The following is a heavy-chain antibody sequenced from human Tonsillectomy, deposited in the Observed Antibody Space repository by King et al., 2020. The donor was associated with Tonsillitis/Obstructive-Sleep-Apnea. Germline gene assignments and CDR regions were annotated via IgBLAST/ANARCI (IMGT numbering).Heavy chain of an antibody. CDR2: IYYSGST. CDR3: ARSLSGSYHTPVSY. CDR1: GGSISSSSYY. Sequence: QLQESGPGLVKPSETLSLTCTVSGGSISSSSYYWGWIRQPPGKGLEWIGCIYYSGSTYYNPSLKSRVTISVDTSKNQFSLKLSSVTAADTAVYYCARSLSGSYHTPVSYWGQGTLVTVSS. D-gene: IGHD1-26*01. J-gene: IGHJ4*02. V-gene: IGHV4-39*01.